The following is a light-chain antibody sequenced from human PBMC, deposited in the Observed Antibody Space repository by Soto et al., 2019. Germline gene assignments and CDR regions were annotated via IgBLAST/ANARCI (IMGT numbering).Light chain of an antibody. Sequence: EKVMTQSPAALSVSPGERATLSCRASQSVNSNLAWYQRKPGQAPRLLLYGASTRATGIPARFSGSASGTEFTLTISILQSEDSAVYYCQQYNDWPLTFGGGTKVDIK. CDR1: QSVNSN. J-gene: IGKJ4*01. V-gene: IGKV3-15*01. CDR2: GAS. CDR3: QQYNDWPLT.